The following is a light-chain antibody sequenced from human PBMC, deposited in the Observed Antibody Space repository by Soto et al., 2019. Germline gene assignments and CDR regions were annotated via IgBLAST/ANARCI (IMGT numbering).Light chain of an antibody. V-gene: IGLV1-40*01. J-gene: IGLJ2*01. CDR3: QCYDSSLSGSDVI. CDR1: SSNIGAGYD. CDR2: GNS. Sequence: QSVLTQPPSVSGAPGQRVTISCTGSSSNIGAGYDVHGYQQLPGTDPKLTIYGNSNRPSGVRDRFSGSKSGTSASLAIAGLQAEDEADYYYQCYDSSLSGSDVIFGGGTKVTVL.